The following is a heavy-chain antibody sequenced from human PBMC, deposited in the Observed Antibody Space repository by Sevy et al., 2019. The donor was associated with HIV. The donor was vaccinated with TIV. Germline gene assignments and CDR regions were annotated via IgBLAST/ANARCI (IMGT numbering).Heavy chain of an antibody. D-gene: IGHD1-26*01. V-gene: IGHV3-30*18. CDR3: AKIRTGGGSYRFDAFDI. Sequence: GGSLRLSCAASGFTFSSYGMHWVRQAPGKGLEWVAVISYDGSNKYYADSVKGRFTISRDNSKNTLYLQMNSLRAGDKAVYYCAKIRTGGGSYRFDAFDIWGQGTMVTVSS. CDR1: GFTFSSYG. J-gene: IGHJ3*02. CDR2: ISYDGSNK.